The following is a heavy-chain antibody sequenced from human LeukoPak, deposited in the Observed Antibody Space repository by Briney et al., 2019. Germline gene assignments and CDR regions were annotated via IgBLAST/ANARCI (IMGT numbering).Heavy chain of an antibody. J-gene: IGHJ4*02. CDR1: GFTFSDYY. V-gene: IGHV3-11*01. CDR3: ARGNYYDSSGYFNY. Sequence: GGSLRLSCAASGFTFSDYYMSWIRQAPGKGLEWVAYISSSGSTIYYADSVKGRFTISRDNAKNSLYLQMNSRRAENTAVYYGARGNYYDSSGYFNYWGQGTLVTVSS. CDR2: ISSSGSTI. D-gene: IGHD3-22*01.